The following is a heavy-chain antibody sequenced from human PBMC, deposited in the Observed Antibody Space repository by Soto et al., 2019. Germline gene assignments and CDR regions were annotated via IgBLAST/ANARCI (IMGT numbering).Heavy chain of an antibody. CDR3: ARQELEHRIFHDY. V-gene: IGHV3-11*01. D-gene: IGHD1-1*01. CDR1: GFRLGDYF. CDR2: MSFSGNTI. Sequence: QVQLAESGGGSVKPGGSLRLSCVASGFRLGDYFMSWIRQAPGQGLERVAYMSFSGNTINYAHSVHGRFTISRDNAKNSLYQLKNSLRAEDTAVYYCARQELEHRIFHDYWGQGSPVTVSA. J-gene: IGHJ4*02.